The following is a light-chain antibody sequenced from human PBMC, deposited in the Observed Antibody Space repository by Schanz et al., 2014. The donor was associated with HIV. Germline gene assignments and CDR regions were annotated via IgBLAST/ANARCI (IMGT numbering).Light chain of an antibody. J-gene: IGLJ2*01. CDR2: SNN. Sequence: QSVLTQPPSASGTPGQRVTISCSGSSSNIGSNYVYWYQQLPGTAPKLLIYSNNQRPSGVPDRFSGSKSGTSASLAISGLRSDDEADYFCAAWDDSLNALFFGGGTKLTVL. V-gene: IGLV1-47*02. CDR1: SSNIGSNY. CDR3: AAWDDSLNALF.